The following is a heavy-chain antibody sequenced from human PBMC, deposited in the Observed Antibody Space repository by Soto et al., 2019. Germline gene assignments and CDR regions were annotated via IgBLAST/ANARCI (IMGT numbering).Heavy chain of an antibody. V-gene: IGHV7-4-1*01. CDR3: ATYYYDSSDVGSYYFDY. CDR1: GYTFTSYA. J-gene: IGHJ4*02. CDR2: INTNTGNP. D-gene: IGHD3-22*01. Sequence: ASVKVSCKASGYTFTSYAMNWVRQAPGQGLEWMGWINTNTGNPTYAQGFTGRFVFSLDTSVSTAYLQICSLKAEDTAVYYCATYYYDSSDVGSYYFDYWGQGTLVTVSS.